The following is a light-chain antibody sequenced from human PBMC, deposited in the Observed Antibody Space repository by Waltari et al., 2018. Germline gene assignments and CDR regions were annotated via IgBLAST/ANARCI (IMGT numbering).Light chain of an antibody. Sequence: DIQMTQSPSTLSASVGDRVTISCRASQSISTWLAWYPQKPGKAPQLLIYEASNLENGVPSRFSGSGSGTDFTLTISSLQADDFATYYCQQYDSDSITFGQGTKLEI. V-gene: IGKV1-5*03. CDR2: EAS. J-gene: IGKJ2*01. CDR3: QQYDSDSIT. CDR1: QSISTW.